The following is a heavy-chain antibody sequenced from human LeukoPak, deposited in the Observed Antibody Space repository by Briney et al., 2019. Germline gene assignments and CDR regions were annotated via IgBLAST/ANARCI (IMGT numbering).Heavy chain of an antibody. CDR3: ARDRGDIVVVPAVDY. V-gene: IGHV1-18*04. CDR1: GYTFTGYY. CDR2: ISAYNGNT. Sequence: ASVKVSCKASGYTFTGYYIHWVRQAPGQGLEWMGWISAYNGNTNYAQKLQGRVTMTTDTSTSTAYMELRSLRSDDTAVYYCARDRGDIVVVPAVDYWGQGTLVTVSS. D-gene: IGHD2-2*01. J-gene: IGHJ4*02.